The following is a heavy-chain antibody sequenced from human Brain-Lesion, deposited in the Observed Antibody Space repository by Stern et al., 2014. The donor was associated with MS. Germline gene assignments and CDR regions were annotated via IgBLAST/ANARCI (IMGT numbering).Heavy chain of an antibody. V-gene: IGHV5-51*03. Sequence: EVHLVESAAEVKKPGESLKISCEGSGLSFSNHWIAWVRQMPGKGLEWMGIIYPDDSDTRYGPSFQGQVTISADKSINTAYLQWSSLKASDSAIYYCARTNWGSSLYWYFDLWGHGTRVTVSS. CDR3: ARTNWGSSLYWYFDL. J-gene: IGHJ2*01. CDR2: IYPDDSDT. D-gene: IGHD7-27*01. CDR1: GLSFSNHW.